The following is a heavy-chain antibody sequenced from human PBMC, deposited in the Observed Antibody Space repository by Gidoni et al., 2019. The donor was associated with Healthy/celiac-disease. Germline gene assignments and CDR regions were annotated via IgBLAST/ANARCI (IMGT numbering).Heavy chain of an antibody. CDR2: IKSKTDGGTT. CDR3: TTVGSITMIVYYYYGMDV. V-gene: IGHV3-15*01. D-gene: IGHD3-22*01. Sequence: EVQLVESGGGLVKPGGSLRLSCAASGFPFSNAWMSWVRQAPGKGLEWVGRIKSKTDGGTTDYAAPVKGRFTISRDDSKNTLYLQMNSLKTEDTAVYYCTTVGSITMIVYYYYGMDVWGQGTTVTVSS. CDR1: GFPFSNAW. J-gene: IGHJ6*02.